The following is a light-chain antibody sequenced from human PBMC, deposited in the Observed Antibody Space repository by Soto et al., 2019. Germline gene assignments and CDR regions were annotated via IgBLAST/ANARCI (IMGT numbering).Light chain of an antibody. CDR1: NIGSKS. CDR2: DDS. V-gene: IGLV3-21*02. Sequence: SYELTQPPSVSVAPGQTARITCGGNNIGSKSVHWYQQKPGQAPVLVVYDDSDRPSGIPERFSGSNSGNTATLTISRVEAGDEADYYCQVWDSSSDRYVFGTGTKATV. CDR3: QVWDSSSDRYV. J-gene: IGLJ1*01.